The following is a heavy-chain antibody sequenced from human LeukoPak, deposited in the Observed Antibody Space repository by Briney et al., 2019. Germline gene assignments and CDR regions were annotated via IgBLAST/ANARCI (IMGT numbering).Heavy chain of an antibody. CDR1: GYTFTDYY. Sequence: ASVKISCKVSGYTFTDYYMHWVQQAPGKGLEWMGLVDPEDGETIYAEKFQGRVTITADASTDTAYMELSSLRSEDTAVCYCATLSLGYCSSTSCYSGLRWGLYYYYMDVWGKGTTVTVSS. J-gene: IGHJ6*03. CDR2: VDPEDGET. V-gene: IGHV1-69-2*01. D-gene: IGHD2-2*01. CDR3: ATLSLGYCSSTSCYSGLRWGLYYYYMDV.